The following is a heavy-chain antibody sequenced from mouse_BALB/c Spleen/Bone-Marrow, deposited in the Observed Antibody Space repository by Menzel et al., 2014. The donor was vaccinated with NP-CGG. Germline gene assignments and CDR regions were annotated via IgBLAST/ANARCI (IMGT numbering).Heavy chain of an antibody. CDR3: ARYPDYYGTSYAMDY. D-gene: IGHD1-1*01. CDR1: GYTFISYV. CDR2: INPYNDGT. V-gene: IGHV1-14*01. Sequence: EVQLQQSGPELVKPGASVKMSCKASGYTFISYVMHWVKQKPGQGLEWIGYINPYNDGTKYNEKFKGKATLTSDKSSSTAYMELSSLTSEDSAVYYCARYPDYYGTSYAMDYWGQGTPVTVSS. J-gene: IGHJ4*01.